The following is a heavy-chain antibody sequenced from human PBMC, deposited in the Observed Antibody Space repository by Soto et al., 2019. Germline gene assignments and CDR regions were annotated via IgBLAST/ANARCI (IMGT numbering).Heavy chain of an antibody. D-gene: IGHD1-1*01. J-gene: IGHJ4*02. CDR1: GVSFSNFA. CDR2: FIPVIDTA. CDR3: ARSSDGHNSYKFDH. Sequence: GASVKVSCKASGVSFSNFAMSWLRQAPGQGLEWIGSFIPVIDTAKYAQKLQGRVTITADESTRTAYMELTSLRSEDTAVYYCARSSDGHNSYKFDHWVQGTLVTVSA. V-gene: IGHV1-69*11.